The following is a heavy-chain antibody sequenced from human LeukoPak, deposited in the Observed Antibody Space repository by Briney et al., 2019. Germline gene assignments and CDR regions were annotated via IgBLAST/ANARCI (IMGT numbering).Heavy chain of an antibody. D-gene: IGHD5-18*01. CDR1: GFSLFDYT. CDR2: ISWDGTNS. CDR3: AKARKRGYAYGSVDF. V-gene: IGHV3-43*01. Sequence: PGGAPRLSCAAPGFSLFDYTMHRVRQTPAEGLEWGSLISWDGTNSFYADSVKGRFTVSRDKNKKSLYLQMNSLRPDDTAFYYCAKARKRGYAYGSVDFWGQGTLVTVSS. J-gene: IGHJ4*02.